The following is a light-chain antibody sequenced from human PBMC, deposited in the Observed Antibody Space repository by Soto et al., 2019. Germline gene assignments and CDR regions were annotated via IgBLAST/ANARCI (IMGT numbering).Light chain of an antibody. CDR2: GAS. J-gene: IGKJ1*01. V-gene: IGKV3-20*01. CDR1: QSVSNNY. CDR3: QQYGSSSWT. Sequence: EIVLTQSPVTLSLSPCEIATLSCRSSQSVSNNYLAWYQQKPGQAPRLLIYGASYRANGIPDRFSGSGSGTDFTLTISRLEPEDFVVYYCQQYGSSSWTFGQGTKVDIK.